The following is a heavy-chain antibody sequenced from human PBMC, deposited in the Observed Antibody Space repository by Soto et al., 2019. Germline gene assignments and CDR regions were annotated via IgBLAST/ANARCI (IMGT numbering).Heavy chain of an antibody. J-gene: IGHJ4*02. CDR2: ISGSGGST. CDR1: GFNFGSYA. V-gene: IGHV3-23*01. D-gene: IGHD1-7*01. Sequence: AGGSLRLSCAASGFNFGSYAMPWVRQAPGKGLEWVSAISGSGGSTYYADSVKGRFTISRDNSKNTLYLQMNSLRAEDTAVYYCAKDSITGTTRSDYWGQGTLVTVSS. CDR3: AKDSITGTTRSDY.